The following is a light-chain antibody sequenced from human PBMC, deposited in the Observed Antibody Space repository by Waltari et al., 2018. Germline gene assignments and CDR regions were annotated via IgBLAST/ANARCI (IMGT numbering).Light chain of an antibody. Sequence: DIQMTQSPSTLSASVGDRVTITCRASQNINTYLAWYQHKPGKAPKLLIYGGSTLESGVPVRFSGSGSGTEFTLTISSLQPDDFATYYCQRYNSYSNTFGQGTKLEIK. J-gene: IGKJ2*01. CDR3: QRYNSYSNT. CDR2: GGS. V-gene: IGKV1-5*01. CDR1: QNINTY.